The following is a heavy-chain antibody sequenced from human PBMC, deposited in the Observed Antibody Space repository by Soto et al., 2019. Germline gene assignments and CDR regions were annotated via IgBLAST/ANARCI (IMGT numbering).Heavy chain of an antibody. CDR1: GFTFSNAW. D-gene: IGHD2-2*01. Sequence: PGGSLRLSCAASGFTFSNAWMSWVRQAPGKGLEWVGRIKSKTDGGTTDYAAPVKGRFTISRDDSKNTLYLQMNSLKTEDTAVYYCTTDLVPAAIDAFDIWGQGTMVTVSS. CDR3: TTDLVPAAIDAFDI. V-gene: IGHV3-15*01. CDR2: IKSKTDGGTT. J-gene: IGHJ3*02.